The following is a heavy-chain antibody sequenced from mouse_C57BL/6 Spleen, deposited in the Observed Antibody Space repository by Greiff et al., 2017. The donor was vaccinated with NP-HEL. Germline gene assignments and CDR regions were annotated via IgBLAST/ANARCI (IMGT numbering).Heavy chain of an antibody. J-gene: IGHJ2*01. CDR3: ARQGSTMDDFGY. D-gene: IGHD2-1*01. CDR1: GFTFSSYG. V-gene: IGHV5-6*01. CDR2: ISSGGSYT. Sequence: EVMLVESGGDLVTPGGSLKLSCAASGFTFSSYGMSWVRQTPDKRLEWVATISSGGSYTYYPDSVKGRFTLTSDTAKNTLYLQMSSLKSEETAMDYCARQGSTMDDFGYWGQGTTLTVAS.